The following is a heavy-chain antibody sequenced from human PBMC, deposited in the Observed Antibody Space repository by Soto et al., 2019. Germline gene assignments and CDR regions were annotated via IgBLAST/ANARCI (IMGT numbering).Heavy chain of an antibody. CDR3: AGKCSLRWSEP. J-gene: IGHJ5*02. V-gene: IGHV3-23*01. Sequence: WGSLRLSRAGSGFTFSSYAMSWVRQAPGKGLEWVSAISGSGGITYYADSVKGRFTISRDNSKNTLYLQMNSLRAEDTAVYYCAGKCSLRWSEPLGQGTLVNISP. CDR1: GFTFSSYA. CDR2: ISGSGGIT. D-gene: IGHD2-15*01.